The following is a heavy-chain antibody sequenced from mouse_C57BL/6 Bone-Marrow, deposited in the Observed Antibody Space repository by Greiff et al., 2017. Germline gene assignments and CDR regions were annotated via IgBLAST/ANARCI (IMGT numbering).Heavy chain of an antibody. CDR2: IYPRSGNT. Sequence: QVQLKECGAELARPGASVKLSCKASGYTFTSYGISWVKQRTGQGLEWIGEIYPRSGNTYYNEKFKGKATLTADKSSSTAYMELRSLTSEDSAVYFCAREDWDVGAYWGQGTLVTVSA. CDR3: AREDWDVGAY. V-gene: IGHV1-81*01. J-gene: IGHJ3*01. CDR1: GYTFTSYG. D-gene: IGHD4-1*01.